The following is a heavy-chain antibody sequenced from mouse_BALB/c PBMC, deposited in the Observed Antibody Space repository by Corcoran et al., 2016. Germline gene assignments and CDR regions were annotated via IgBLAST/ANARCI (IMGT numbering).Heavy chain of an antibody. J-gene: IGHJ2*01. V-gene: IGHV14-3*02. CDR2: IDPANGNT. CDR1: GFNIKDTY. D-gene: IGHD2-1*01. Sequence: EVQLQQSGAELVKPGASVKLSCTASGFNIKDTYMHWVKQRPEQGLEWIGRIDPANGNTKYDPKFQGKATITADTSSNTAYLQLSSLTSEDTAVYYCARSRAYGNYVGYWGQGTTLTVSS. CDR3: ARSRAYGNYVGY.